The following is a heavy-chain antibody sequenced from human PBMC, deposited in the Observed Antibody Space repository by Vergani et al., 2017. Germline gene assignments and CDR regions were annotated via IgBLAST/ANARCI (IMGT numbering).Heavy chain of an antibody. V-gene: IGHV3-33*01. J-gene: IGHJ6*02. CDR2: IWYDGSNK. D-gene: IGHD2-2*01. Sequence: QVQLVESGGGVVQPGRSLRLSCAASGFTFSSYGMHWVRQAPGKGLEWVAVIWYDGSNKYYADSVKGRFTISRDNSKNTLYLQMNSLRAEDTAVYYCARGDRYCSSTSCYEYYYYYGMDVWGQGP. CDR1: GFTFSSYG. CDR3: ARGDRYCSSTSCYEYYYYYGMDV.